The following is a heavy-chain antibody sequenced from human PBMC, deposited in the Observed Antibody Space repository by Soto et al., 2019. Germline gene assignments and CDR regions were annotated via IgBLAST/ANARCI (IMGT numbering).Heavy chain of an antibody. Sequence: QPGGSLRLSCAASGFTFTNYAMSWVRQAPGKGLEWVSHISGTGSSTYYADSVKGRFTISRDSSRNTLYLQMSSLTVDDTAVYFCAKTLRSKLTHFDYWGRGTLVTVSS. V-gene: IGHV3-23*01. D-gene: IGHD3-9*01. CDR3: AKTLRSKLTHFDY. CDR2: ISGTGSST. J-gene: IGHJ4*02. CDR1: GFTFTNYA.